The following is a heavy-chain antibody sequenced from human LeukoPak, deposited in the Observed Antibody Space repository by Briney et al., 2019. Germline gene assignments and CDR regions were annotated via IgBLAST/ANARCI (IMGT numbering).Heavy chain of an antibody. CDR3: ARDQSGGDQYASNWFDP. Sequence: SWTPPGRTLSRYAISRVRQDTAQGLESIGEIISILGTANYAQKFQGRVTITTDESTSTAYMELSSLRSEDTAVYYCARDQSGGDQYASNWFDPWGQGTLVTVSS. V-gene: IGHV1-69*05. CDR2: IISILGTA. J-gene: IGHJ5*02. CDR1: GRTLSRYA. D-gene: IGHD1-26*01.